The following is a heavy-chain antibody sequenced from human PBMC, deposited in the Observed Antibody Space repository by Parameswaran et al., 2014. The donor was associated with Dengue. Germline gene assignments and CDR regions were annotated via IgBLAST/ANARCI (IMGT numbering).Heavy chain of an antibody. Sequence: PGASVKVSCKGFWRHLQQLCYQLGATGPGQGLEWMGGIIPIFGTANYAQKFQGRVTITADESTSTAYMELSSLRSEDTAVYYCARVKGVVVPAAKPTMYYYGMDVWGQGTTVTVSS. D-gene: IGHD2-2*02. J-gene: IGHJ6*02. V-gene: IGHV1-69*13. CDR1: RHLQQLC. CDR2: IIPIFGTA. CDR3: ARVKGVVVPAAKPTMYYYGMDV.